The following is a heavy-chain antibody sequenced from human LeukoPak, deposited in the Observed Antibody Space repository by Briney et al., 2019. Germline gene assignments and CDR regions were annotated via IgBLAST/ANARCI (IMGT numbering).Heavy chain of an antibody. CDR2: TFNSGGT. CDR1: GVSIRSSSYY. CDR3: ARHPRGYYDILTGCYSPYWFDP. Sequence: SETLSLTCTVSGVSIRSSSYYWGWIRQPPGKGLEWIGITFNSGGTNYNPAVKSRDTMSVDTSTNQFSLKLSSVTAADTAVYYCARHPRGYYDILTGCYSPYWFDPWGQGTLVTVSS. D-gene: IGHD3-9*01. J-gene: IGHJ5*02. V-gene: IGHV4-39*01.